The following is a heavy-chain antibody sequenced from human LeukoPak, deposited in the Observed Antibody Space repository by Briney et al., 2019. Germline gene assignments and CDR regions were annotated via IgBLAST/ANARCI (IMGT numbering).Heavy chain of an antibody. Sequence: SETLSLTCIVSGGSISSSSYYWGWIRQPPGKGLESTGSIYYSGSTYYNPSLKSRVTISVGTSENQFSLKLSSVTAADTAVYYCARRRGSYFDYWGQGTLVTVSS. CDR3: ARRRGSYFDY. D-gene: IGHD1-26*01. CDR2: IYYSGST. V-gene: IGHV4-39*01. J-gene: IGHJ4*02. CDR1: GGSISSSSYY.